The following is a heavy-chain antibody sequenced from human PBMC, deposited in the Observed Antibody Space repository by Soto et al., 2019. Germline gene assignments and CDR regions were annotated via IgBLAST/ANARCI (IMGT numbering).Heavy chain of an antibody. CDR3: ARSVRSWYTYYYYGMDV. J-gene: IGHJ6*02. D-gene: IGHD6-13*01. CDR1: GYSFTSYW. Sequence: PGESLKISCKGSGYSFTSYWIGWVRQMPGKGLEWMGIIYPGDSDTRYSPSFQGQVTISADKSISTAYLQWSSLKASDTAMYYCARSVRSWYTYYYYGMDVWGQGTTVTVSS. V-gene: IGHV5-51*01. CDR2: IYPGDSDT.